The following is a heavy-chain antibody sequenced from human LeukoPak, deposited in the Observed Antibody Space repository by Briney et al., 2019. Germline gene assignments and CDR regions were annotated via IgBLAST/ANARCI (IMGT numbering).Heavy chain of an antibody. V-gene: IGHV4-39*07. Sequence: SETLSLTCTVSGGSISSSSYYWGWIRQPPGKGLEWIGYIYYSGSTYYNPSLKSRVTISVDRSKNQFSLKLSSVTAADTAVYYCARVESSGVWGSYRWYYFDYWGQGTLVTVSS. CDR3: ARVESSGVWGSYRWYYFDY. CDR2: IYYSGST. CDR1: GGSISSSSYY. J-gene: IGHJ4*02. D-gene: IGHD3-16*02.